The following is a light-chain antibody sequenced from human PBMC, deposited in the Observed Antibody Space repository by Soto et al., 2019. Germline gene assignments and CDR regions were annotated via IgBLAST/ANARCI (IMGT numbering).Light chain of an antibody. Sequence: EIVMTQSPATLSVSPGERATLSCRASQSLSSNLAWYQQKPGQPPRLLIYGASTRAPGIPARFSGSGSGTEFTLTISSLQSEDFAIYYCQQFHNWPPEYTFGQGTKLEIK. V-gene: IGKV3-15*01. CDR2: GAS. CDR3: QQFHNWPPEYT. J-gene: IGKJ2*01. CDR1: QSLSSN.